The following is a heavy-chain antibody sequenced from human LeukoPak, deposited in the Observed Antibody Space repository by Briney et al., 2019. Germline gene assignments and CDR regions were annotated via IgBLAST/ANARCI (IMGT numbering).Heavy chain of an antibody. CDR3: ASGKLLWSYEVLSIEKGDAFDI. CDR2: TIPIFGTA. CDR1: GGTFSSYA. J-gene: IGHJ3*02. V-gene: IGHV1-69*13. D-gene: IGHD3-10*01. Sequence: EASVKVSCKASGGTFSSYAISWVRQAPGQGLEWMGGTIPIFGTANYAQKFQGRVTITADESTSTAYMELSSLRSEDTAVYYCASGKLLWSYEVLSIEKGDAFDIWGQGTMVTVSS.